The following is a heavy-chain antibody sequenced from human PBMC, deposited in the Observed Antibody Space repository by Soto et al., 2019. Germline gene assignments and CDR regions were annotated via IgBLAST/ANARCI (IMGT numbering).Heavy chain of an antibody. D-gene: IGHD2-8*01. V-gene: IGHV3-48*02. CDR2: ISSSSSNM. J-gene: IGHJ4*02. Sequence: EVQLVESGGGLVQPGGSLRLSCAASGFSFSISAMNWVRQAPGKGLEWVSYISSSSSNMVYADSVKGRFTISRDNAKNSLFLQMNSLGDEDTAVYYCARVHNNGFFVVDIWGQGTLVTVSS. CDR3: ARVHNNGFFVVDI. CDR1: GFSFSISA.